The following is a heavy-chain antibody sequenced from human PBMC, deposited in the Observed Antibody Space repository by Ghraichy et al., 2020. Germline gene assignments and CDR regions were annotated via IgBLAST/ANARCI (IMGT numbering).Heavy chain of an antibody. D-gene: IGHD3-3*01. Sequence: ASVKVSCKASGYTFTSYDINWVRQATGQGLEWMGWMNPNSGNTGYAQKFQGRVTMTRNTSISTAYMELSSLRSEDTAVYYCARGLRYYDFWSGYYQYYYMDVWGKGTTVTVSS. CDR2: MNPNSGNT. J-gene: IGHJ6*03. CDR3: ARGLRYYDFWSGYYQYYYMDV. V-gene: IGHV1-8*02. CDR1: GYTFTSYD.